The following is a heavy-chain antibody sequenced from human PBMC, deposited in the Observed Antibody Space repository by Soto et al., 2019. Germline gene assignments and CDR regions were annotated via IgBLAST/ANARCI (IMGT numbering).Heavy chain of an antibody. Sequence: EVQLVESGGGLVQPGGSLRLSCAGSGFTVGNNYMRWVRQAPGKGLEWVSLIYSGGDSFYADSVKDRFTISRDSSRNTLYLQMNSLRVDDTAVYYWATSPPVGCWGQGILVTVSS. D-gene: IGHD2-2*01. CDR2: IYSGGDS. CDR1: GFTVGNNY. J-gene: IGHJ4*02. CDR3: ATSPPVGC. V-gene: IGHV3-66*01.